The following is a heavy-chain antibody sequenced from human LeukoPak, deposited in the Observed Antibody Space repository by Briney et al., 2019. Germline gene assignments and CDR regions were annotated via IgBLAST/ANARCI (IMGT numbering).Heavy chain of an antibody. CDR3: ARGWYSSSWYQKAPFDY. Sequence: GRSLRLSCAASGFIFSSYAMHWVRQAPGKGLEWVAVTSYDGSNKYYADSVKGRFTISRDNSKNTLYLQMNSLRAEDTAMYYCARGWYSSSWYQKAPFDYWGQGTLVTVSS. V-gene: IGHV3-30-3*01. CDR1: GFIFSSYA. D-gene: IGHD6-13*01. J-gene: IGHJ4*02. CDR2: TSYDGSNK.